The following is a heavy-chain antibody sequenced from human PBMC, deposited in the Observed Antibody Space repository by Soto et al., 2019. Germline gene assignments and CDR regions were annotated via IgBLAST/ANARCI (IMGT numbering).Heavy chain of an antibody. V-gene: IGHV1-46*01. CDR1: GYTFTSYY. CDR2: INPSGGST. Sequence: ASVKVSCKASGYTFTSYYMHWVRQAPGQGLEWMGIINPSGGSTSYAQKFQGRVTMTRDTSTSTVYMELSSLRSEDTAVYYCARVKGGSYHPYYYGMDVWGQGTTVTVSS. J-gene: IGHJ6*02. D-gene: IGHD1-26*01. CDR3: ARVKGGSYHPYYYGMDV.